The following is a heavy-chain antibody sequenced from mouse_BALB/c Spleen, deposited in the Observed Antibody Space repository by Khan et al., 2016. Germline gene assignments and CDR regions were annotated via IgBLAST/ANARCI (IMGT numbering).Heavy chain of an antibody. J-gene: IGHJ2*01. CDR2: IYPGSDNT. CDR3: ARGGGNSDY. D-gene: IGHD2-1*01. Sequence: QVQLQQSGAELARPGASVKLSCKASGYTFTDYYINWVKQRTGKGLEWIGEIYPGSDNTYYNERFKGKATLTADKSSSTAYMQLSSLTSEDSAVYFCARGGGNSDYWGQGTTLTVSS. V-gene: IGHV1-76*01. CDR1: GYTFTDYY.